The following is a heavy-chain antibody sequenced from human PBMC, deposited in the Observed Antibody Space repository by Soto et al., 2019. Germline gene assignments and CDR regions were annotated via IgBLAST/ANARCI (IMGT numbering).Heavy chain of an antibody. CDR3: ARSDSSSFAYPNWFDP. V-gene: IGHV1-18*01. D-gene: IGHD6-6*01. Sequence: GASVKVSCKASGYTFASYGIRWVRQAPGQGLEWMGWISAYNGNTNYAQKLQGRATMTTDTSTSTAYMELRSLRSDDTAVYYCARSDSSSFAYPNWFDPWGQGTLVTVSS. J-gene: IGHJ5*02. CDR1: GYTFASYG. CDR2: ISAYNGNT.